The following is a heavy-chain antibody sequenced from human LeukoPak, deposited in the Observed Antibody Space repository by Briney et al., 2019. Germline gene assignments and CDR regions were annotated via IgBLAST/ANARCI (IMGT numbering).Heavy chain of an antibody. CDR2: ISSSDSYI. CDR3: AREFDTSGYYPYFQH. Sequence: GGSLRLSCAASGFTFSSYSMNWVRQAPGEGLEWVSSISSSDSYIYYADSVKGRFTISRDNAKNSLYLQMNSLRAEDTAVYYRAREFDTSGYYPYFQHWGQGTLVTVSS. CDR1: GFTFSSYS. D-gene: IGHD3-22*01. J-gene: IGHJ1*01. V-gene: IGHV3-21*01.